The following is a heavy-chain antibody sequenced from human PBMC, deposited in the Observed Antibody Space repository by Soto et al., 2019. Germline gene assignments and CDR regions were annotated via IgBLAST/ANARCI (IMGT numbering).Heavy chain of an antibody. CDR2: INTDGIDT. CDR3: ARDGSMVRERWFDP. V-gene: IGHV3-74*03. J-gene: IGHJ5*02. CDR1: GFTFIVYW. D-gene: IGHD3-10*01. Sequence: EVQLVESGGGVVQPGGSLRLSCAASGFTFIVYWMHWVRQGPGKGLGWVACINTDGIDTTYAESVKGRFTISRDNTKNMVYLEMNSLRADDTAVYYCARDGSMVRERWFDPWGQGTLVTVSS.